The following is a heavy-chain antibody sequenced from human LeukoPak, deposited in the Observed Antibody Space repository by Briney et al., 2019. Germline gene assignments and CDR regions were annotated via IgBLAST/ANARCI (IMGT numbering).Heavy chain of an antibody. J-gene: IGHJ4*02. D-gene: IGHD3-10*01. CDR2: MNPNSGNT. Sequence: ASVKVSCKASGYTFTSYDINWVRQATGQGLEWMGWMNPNSGNTGYAQKFQGRVTMTRNTSISTAYMELSSLRYEDTAVYYCARGSYYGSGSYHGGAGFDYWGQGTLVTVSS. CDR3: ARGSYYGSGSYHGGAGFDY. V-gene: IGHV1-8*01. CDR1: GYTFTSYD.